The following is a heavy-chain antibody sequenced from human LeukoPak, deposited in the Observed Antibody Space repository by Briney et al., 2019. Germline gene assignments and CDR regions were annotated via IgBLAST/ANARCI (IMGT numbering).Heavy chain of an antibody. J-gene: IGHJ6*02. V-gene: IGHV4-34*01. Sequence: SETLSLTCAVYGGSFSGCYWSWIRQPPGKGLEWIGEINHSGSTNYNPSLKSRVTISVDASKNQFSLKLSSVTAADTAVYYCARGRSPTHYYYYYGMDVWGQGTTVTVSS. CDR1: GGSFSGCY. CDR2: INHSGST. CDR3: ARGRSPTHYYYYYGMDV.